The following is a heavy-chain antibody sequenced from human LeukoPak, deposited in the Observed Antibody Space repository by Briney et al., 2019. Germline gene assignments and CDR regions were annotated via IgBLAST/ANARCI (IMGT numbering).Heavy chain of an antibody. Sequence: GGSLRLSCAASGFTFSTYSMNWVRQAPGKGLEWVSSISSSSSYIYYADSVKGRFTISRDNAKNSLYLQVNSLRAEDTAVYYCAGGSIAAAGTRYFDLWGRGTLVTVSS. D-gene: IGHD6-13*01. CDR2: ISSSSSYI. J-gene: IGHJ2*01. CDR3: AGGSIAAAGTRYFDL. CDR1: GFTFSTYS. V-gene: IGHV3-21*01.